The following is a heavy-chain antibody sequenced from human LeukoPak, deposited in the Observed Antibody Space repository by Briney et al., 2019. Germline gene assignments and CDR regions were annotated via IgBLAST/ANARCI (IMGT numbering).Heavy chain of an antibody. CDR1: GSTFANAW. CDR2: IGGSPGDT. J-gene: IGHJ4*02. D-gene: IGHD5-12*01. CDR3: AKVGLGYGGYDSGGYAYGN. Sequence: GGSLRLSCAVSGSTFANAWMSWVRQGPGKGLEWVSAIGGSPGDTYYADSVKGRFTISRDNYKNTVYLQMNSLRAEDTAVYFCAKVGLGYGGYDSGGYAYGNWGQGTLVTVSS. V-gene: IGHV3-23*01.